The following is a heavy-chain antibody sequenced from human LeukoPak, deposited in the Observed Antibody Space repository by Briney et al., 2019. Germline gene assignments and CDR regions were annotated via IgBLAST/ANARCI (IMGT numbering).Heavy chain of an antibody. CDR2: ISSSGSTI. V-gene: IGHV3-48*04. Sequence: GGSLRLSCAASGLTFSSHWMHWVRQAPGKGLEWVSFISSSGSTIYYADSVKGRFTISRDNAKNSLFLQMNSLRAEDTAVYYCAREQLLRYFDYWGQGTLVTVSS. CDR3: AREQLLRYFDY. D-gene: IGHD1-26*01. J-gene: IGHJ4*02. CDR1: GLTFSSHW.